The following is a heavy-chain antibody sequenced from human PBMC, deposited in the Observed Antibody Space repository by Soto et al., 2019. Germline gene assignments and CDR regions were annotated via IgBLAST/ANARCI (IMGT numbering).Heavy chain of an antibody. J-gene: IGHJ5*02. V-gene: IGHV4-59*08. D-gene: IGHD2-15*01. Sequence: PSETLSLTCTVSGGSISSYYWSWIRQPPGKGLEWIGYIYYSGSTNYNPSLKSRVTISVDTSKNQFSLKLSSVTAADTAVYYCARHFGKGQYCSGGSCYPWFDPWGQGTLVTVSS. CDR2: IYYSGST. CDR3: ARHFGKGQYCSGGSCYPWFDP. CDR1: GGSISSYY.